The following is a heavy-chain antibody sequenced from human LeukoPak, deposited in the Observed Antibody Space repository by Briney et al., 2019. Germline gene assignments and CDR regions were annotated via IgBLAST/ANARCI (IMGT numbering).Heavy chain of an antibody. Sequence: VKVSCKASGYTFTGYYTHWVRQAPGQGLEWMGWINPNSGGTNYAQKFQGRVTMTRDTSISTAYMELSRLRSDDTAVYYCARSYYYDSSGYYPTLDYWGQGTLVTVSS. CDR1: GYTFTGYY. CDR3: ARSYYYDSSGYYPTLDY. D-gene: IGHD3-22*01. J-gene: IGHJ4*02. V-gene: IGHV1-2*02. CDR2: INPNSGGT.